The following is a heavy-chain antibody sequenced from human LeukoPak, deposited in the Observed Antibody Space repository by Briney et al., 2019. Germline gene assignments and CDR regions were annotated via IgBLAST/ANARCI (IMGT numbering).Heavy chain of an antibody. CDR1: GGSFSGYY. D-gene: IGHD3-22*01. J-gene: IGHJ4*02. Sequence: SETLSLTCAVYGGSFSGYYWSWIRQPPGKGLEWIGEINHSGSTNYNPSLKSRVTISVDTSKNQFSLKLSSVTAADTAVYYCARDYYDSSGYFRRDYWGQGTLVTVSS. V-gene: IGHV4-34*01. CDR3: ARDYYDSSGYFRRDY. CDR2: INHSGST.